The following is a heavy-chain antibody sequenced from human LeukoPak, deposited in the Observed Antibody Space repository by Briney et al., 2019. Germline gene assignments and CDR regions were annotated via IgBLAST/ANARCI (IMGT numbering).Heavy chain of an antibody. D-gene: IGHD4-11*01. CDR1: GFTVSSNY. CDR2: IYSGGST. CDR3: ARDARVTTKYYYYYYMDV. J-gene: IGHJ6*03. V-gene: IGHV3-53*01. Sequence: GGSLRLSCAASGFTVSSNYMSWVRQAPGKGLEWVSVIYSGGSTYYADSVKGRFTISRDNSKNTLYLQMNSLRAEDTAVYYCARDARVTTKYYYYYYMDVWGKGTTVTVSS.